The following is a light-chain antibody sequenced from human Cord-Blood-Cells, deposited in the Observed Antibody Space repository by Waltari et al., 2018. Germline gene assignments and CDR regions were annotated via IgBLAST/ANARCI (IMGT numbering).Light chain of an antibody. CDR2: EGS. J-gene: IGLJ1*01. V-gene: IGLV2-23*01. Sequence: QSALTQSASVSGSPGQSITISCTGTSSDGGSYNLVSWYQQHPGKAPKLMIYEGSKRPSGVSNRFSGSKSGNTASLTISGLQAEDEADYYCCSYAGSSTFVFETGTKVTVL. CDR1: SSDGGSYNL. CDR3: CSYAGSSTFV.